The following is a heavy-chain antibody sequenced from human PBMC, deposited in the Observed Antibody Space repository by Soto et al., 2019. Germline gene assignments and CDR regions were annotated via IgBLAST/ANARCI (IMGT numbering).Heavy chain of an antibody. CDR3: ARDRGFTVTVPYYYYAMDV. D-gene: IGHD4-17*01. Sequence: QVQLQESGPGLVKPSQTLSLTCTVSGGSISSGGYYWSWIRQHPGKGLEWIGYIYYSGSTYYNPSLKSRVTISVDTSKNQFSLKLSSVTAADTAVYYCARDRGFTVTVPYYYYAMDVWGQGTTVTVSS. CDR1: GGSISSGGYY. CDR2: IYYSGST. V-gene: IGHV4-31*03. J-gene: IGHJ6*02.